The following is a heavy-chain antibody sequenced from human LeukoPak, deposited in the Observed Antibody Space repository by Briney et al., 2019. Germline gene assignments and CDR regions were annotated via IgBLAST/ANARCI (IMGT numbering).Heavy chain of an antibody. J-gene: IGHJ1*01. CDR1: GYTFTSYG. Sequence: ASVKVSCKASGYTFTSYGISWVRQAPGQGLEWMGWISAYNGNTNYAQKLQGRVTMTTDTSTSTAYMELSSLRSEDTAVYYCARGNRGLWFGELLYYHYFQHWGQGTLVTVSS. CDR2: ISAYNGNT. CDR3: ARGNRGLWFGELLYYHYFQH. V-gene: IGHV1-18*01. D-gene: IGHD3-10*01.